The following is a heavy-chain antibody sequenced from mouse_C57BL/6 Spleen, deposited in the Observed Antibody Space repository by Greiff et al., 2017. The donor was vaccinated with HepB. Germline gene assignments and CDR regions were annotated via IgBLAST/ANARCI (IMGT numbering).Heavy chain of an antibody. CDR3: ARKGDGNYVYYFDY. D-gene: IGHD2-1*01. Sequence: VKLMESGPGLVAPSQSLSITCTVSGFSLTSYAISWVRQPPGKGLEWLGVIWTGGGTNYNSALKSRLSISKDNSKSQVFLKMNSLQTDDTARYYCARKGDGNYVYYFDYWGQGTTLTVSS. CDR1: GFSLTSYA. CDR2: IWTGGGT. J-gene: IGHJ2*01. V-gene: IGHV2-9-1*01.